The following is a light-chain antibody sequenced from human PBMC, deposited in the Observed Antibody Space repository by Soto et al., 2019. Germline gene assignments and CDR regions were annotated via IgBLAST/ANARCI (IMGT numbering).Light chain of an antibody. V-gene: IGKV1-39*01. Sequence: DIQMTQSPSSLSASVGDRVTITCRASQSISSYLNWYQQKPGKAPKLLIYAASTLQSGVPSRFSGSGSGTDFTLTISCLQSEDFATYYCQQYYSYQWTFGQGTKVDIK. CDR3: QQYYSYQWT. J-gene: IGKJ1*01. CDR2: AAS. CDR1: QSISSY.